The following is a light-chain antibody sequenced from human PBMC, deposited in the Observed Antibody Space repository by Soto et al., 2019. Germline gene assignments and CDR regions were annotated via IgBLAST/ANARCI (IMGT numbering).Light chain of an antibody. CDR2: AAS. V-gene: IGKV1-9*01. CDR3: QQLNSYLFT. Sequence: DIQLTQSPSSLSASVGDRITITCRASQGISSYLAWYQQKPGKAPKLLIYAASTLQSGVPSRFSGSGSGTEFTLTISSLQPEDFASYYCQQLNSYLFTFGQGTRLEIK. CDR1: QGISSY. J-gene: IGKJ5*01.